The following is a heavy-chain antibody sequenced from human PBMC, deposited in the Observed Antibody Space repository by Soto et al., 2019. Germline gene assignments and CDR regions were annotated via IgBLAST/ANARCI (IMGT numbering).Heavy chain of an antibody. J-gene: IGHJ4*02. V-gene: IGHV1-46*03. CDR2: INPNGGST. Sequence: QVQLVQPGAEVKKPGASVKFSCKASGYIFTNFYIHWVRQAPGQGLEWIGIINPNGGSTNYAQNFQGRVTMTRDTSTSTVYMDLSSGRSEDTAVYYCTRGLASGDYWGQGTLITVSS. CDR1: GYIFTNFY. CDR3: TRGLASGDY. D-gene: IGHD6-6*01.